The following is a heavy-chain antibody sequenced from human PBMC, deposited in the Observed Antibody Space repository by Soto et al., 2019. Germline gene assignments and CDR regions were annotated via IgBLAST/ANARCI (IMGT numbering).Heavy chain of an antibody. J-gene: IGHJ4*02. D-gene: IGHD6-6*01. V-gene: IGHV1-18*01. CDR2: ISAYNGNT. CDR1: GYTFTSYG. Sequence: ASVKVSCKASGYTFTSYGISWVRQAPGQGLEWMGWISAYNGNTNYAQKLQGSVTMTTDTSTSTAYMELRSLRSDDAAGYYCARAASRLAARLLDYWGQGTLVTVSS. CDR3: ARAASRLAARLLDY.